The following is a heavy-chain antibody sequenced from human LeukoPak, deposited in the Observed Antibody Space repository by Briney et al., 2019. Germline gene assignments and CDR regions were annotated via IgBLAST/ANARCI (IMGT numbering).Heavy chain of an antibody. CDR1: GFTLKAYA. D-gene: IGHD2-21*02. CDR3: AKGFRLNDFSFES. Sequence: GGSLRLSCVASGFTLKAYAMHWVRQAPGKGLEWVAFIMYDGSGKSIGDSVKGRFSISRDNPSNTLYLEMNSLRVEDTAVYYCAKGFRLNDFSFESWGQGTLVTVSS. CDR2: IMYDGSGK. V-gene: IGHV3-30*02. J-gene: IGHJ4*02.